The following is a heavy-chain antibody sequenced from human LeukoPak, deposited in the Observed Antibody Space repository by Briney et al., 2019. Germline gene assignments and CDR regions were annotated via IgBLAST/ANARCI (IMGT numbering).Heavy chain of an antibody. CDR3: ALRDGGHFDY. J-gene: IGHJ4*02. CDR2: ISYDGSNK. Sequence: GGSLRLTCAASGLTFSGYGWHWVRQPPGKGLEWVAVISYDGSNKYYAASVKGRFTISRDNSKNTLYLQMNSLRAEDTAVYYCALRDGGHFDYWGQGTLVTVSS. CDR1: GLTFSGYG. V-gene: IGHV3-30*03. D-gene: IGHD3-16*01.